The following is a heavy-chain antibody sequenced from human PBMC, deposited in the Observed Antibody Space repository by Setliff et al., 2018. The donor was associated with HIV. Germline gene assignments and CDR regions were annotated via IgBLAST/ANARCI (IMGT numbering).Heavy chain of an antibody. Sequence: PSETLSLTCTVSGGSISSGIYYWSWIRQPAGKGLEWIGRIYTSGSTNYNQSLKSRVTISVDTSKNQFSLKLSSVTAADTAVYYCARRGSGFFHYYYYMDVWGKGTTVTVSS. CDR1: GGSISSGIYY. CDR2: IYTSGST. D-gene: IGHD3-10*01. V-gene: IGHV4-61*02. J-gene: IGHJ6*03. CDR3: ARRGSGFFHYYYYMDV.